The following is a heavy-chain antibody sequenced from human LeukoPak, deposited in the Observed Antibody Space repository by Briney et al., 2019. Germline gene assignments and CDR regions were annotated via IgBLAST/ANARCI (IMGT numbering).Heavy chain of an antibody. J-gene: IGHJ6*03. Sequence: SVKVSFKASGYTFTGYYMHWVRQAPGQGLEWMGWINPNSGGTNYAQKFQGRVTMTRDTSISTAYMELSRLRSDDTAVYYCARDQGSTSYYYYMDVWGKGTTVTISS. CDR3: ARDQGSTSYYYYMDV. V-gene: IGHV1-2*02. D-gene: IGHD2-2*01. CDR2: INPNSGGT. CDR1: GYTFTGYY.